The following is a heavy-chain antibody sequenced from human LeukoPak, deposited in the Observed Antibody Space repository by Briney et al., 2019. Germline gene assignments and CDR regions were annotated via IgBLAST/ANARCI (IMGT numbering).Heavy chain of an antibody. CDR3: AKAVLGYSYGPYDY. J-gene: IGHJ4*02. Sequence: PGGSLRLSCAASGFTFDDYAMHWVRQAPGKGLEWVSGISWNSGSIGYADSVKGRFTISRDNAKNSLYLQMNRLRAEDTALYYCAKAVLGYSYGPYDYWGQGTLVTVSS. D-gene: IGHD5-18*01. CDR2: ISWNSGSI. CDR1: GFTFDDYA. V-gene: IGHV3-9*01.